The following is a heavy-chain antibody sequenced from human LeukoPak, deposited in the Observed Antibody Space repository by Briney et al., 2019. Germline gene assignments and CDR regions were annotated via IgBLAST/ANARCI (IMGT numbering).Heavy chain of an antibody. J-gene: IGHJ3*02. D-gene: IGHD3-16*01. V-gene: IGHV4-61*05. Sequence: SETLSLTCTVSGGSISSSSYYWGWIRQPPGKGLEWIGYIYYSGSTNYNPSLKSRVTISVDTSKNQFSLKLSSVTAADTAVYYCARWGSIAFDIWGQGTMVTVSS. CDR1: GGSISSSSYY. CDR3: ARWGSIAFDI. CDR2: IYYSGST.